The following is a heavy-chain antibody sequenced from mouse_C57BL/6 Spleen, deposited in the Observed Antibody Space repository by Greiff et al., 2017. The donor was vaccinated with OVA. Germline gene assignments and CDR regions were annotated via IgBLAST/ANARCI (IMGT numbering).Heavy chain of an antibody. CDR2: ISSGGDYI. D-gene: IGHD2-4*01. J-gene: IGHJ3*01. Sequence: EVNLVESGEGLVKPGGSLKLSCAASGFTFSSYAMSWVRQTPEKRLEWVAYISSGGDYIYYADTVKGRFTISRDNARNTLYLQMSSLKSEDTAMYYCTREGIYYDYAWFAYWGQGTLVTVSA. CDR1: GFTFSSYA. CDR3: TREGIYYDYAWFAY. V-gene: IGHV5-9-1*02.